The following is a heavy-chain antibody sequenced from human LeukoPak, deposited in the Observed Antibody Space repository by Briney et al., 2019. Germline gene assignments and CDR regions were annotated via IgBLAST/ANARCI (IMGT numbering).Heavy chain of an antibody. CDR3: GKTDMYFNPIDC. V-gene: IGHV4-4*02. J-gene: IGHJ4*02. CDR1: GVSISSSEW. D-gene: IGHD3-9*01. Sequence: PSETLSLTCAVSGVSISSSEWWIWVRQPPGQGLEWIGEIHRDGRTRYNPSLKSRVTMSMDYSKNQFSLSVTSVTAADTAIYYCGKTDMYFNPIDCWGPGSLVTVSS. CDR2: IHRDGRT.